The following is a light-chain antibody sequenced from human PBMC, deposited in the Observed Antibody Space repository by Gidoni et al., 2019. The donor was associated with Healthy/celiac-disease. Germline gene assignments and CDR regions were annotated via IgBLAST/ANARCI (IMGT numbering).Light chain of an antibody. CDR2: GNS. V-gene: IGLV1-40*01. Sequence: QSVLTQPPSVPGAPGQRVTISCTGSSPNIGAGYDVHWYQQLPGTAPKLLIYGNSNRPSGVPDRFSGSKSGTSASLAITGLQAEDEADYYCQSYDSSLSAVVFGGGTKLTVL. CDR3: QSYDSSLSAVV. CDR1: SPNIGAGYD. J-gene: IGLJ2*01.